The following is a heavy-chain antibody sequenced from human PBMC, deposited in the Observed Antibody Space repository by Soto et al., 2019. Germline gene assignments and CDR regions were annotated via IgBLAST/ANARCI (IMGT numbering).Heavy chain of an antibody. D-gene: IGHD3-9*01. CDR2: INHSGST. Sequence: PSETLSLTCAVYGESFSGYYWSWIRQPPGKGLEWIGEINHSGSTNYNPSLKSRVTISVDTSKNKFSLKLRSVTAADTAVYYCASRALLRYIDYWGPGTLVTLSS. CDR1: GESFSGYY. V-gene: IGHV4-34*01. J-gene: IGHJ4*02. CDR3: ASRALLRYIDY.